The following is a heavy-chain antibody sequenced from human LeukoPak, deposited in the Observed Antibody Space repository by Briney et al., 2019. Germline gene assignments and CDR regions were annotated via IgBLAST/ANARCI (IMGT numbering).Heavy chain of an antibody. CDR3: ARDLQGSSCYDY. J-gene: IGHJ4*02. Sequence: PSETLSLTCTVSGGSLNSYYWSWIRQPPGKGLEWIGYIYYSGSTNYNPSLKSRVTISVDTSKNQFSLKLSSVTAADTAVYYCARDLQGSSCYDYWGQGTLVTVSS. CDR2: IYYSGST. CDR1: GGSLNSYY. D-gene: IGHD2-2*01. V-gene: IGHV4-59*01.